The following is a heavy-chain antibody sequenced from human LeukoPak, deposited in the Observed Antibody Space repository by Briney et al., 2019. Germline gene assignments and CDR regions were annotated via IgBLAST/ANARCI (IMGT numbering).Heavy chain of an antibody. J-gene: IGHJ5*02. D-gene: IGHD3-10*01. V-gene: IGHV3-33*08. CDR1: GFTFSSYG. CDR2: IWYGGSNK. CDR3: ARAAESDYYGSGSYYP. Sequence: GRSLRLSCAASGFTFSSYGMHWVRQAPGKGLEWVAVIWYGGSNKYYADSVKGRFTISRDNAKNSLYLQMNSLRAEDTAVYYCARAAESDYYGSGSYYPWGQGTLVTVSS.